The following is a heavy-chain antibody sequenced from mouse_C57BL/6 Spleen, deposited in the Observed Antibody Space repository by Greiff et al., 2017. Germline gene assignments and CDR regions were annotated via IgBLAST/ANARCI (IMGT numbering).Heavy chain of an antibody. J-gene: IGHJ4*01. CDR2: INPNNGGT. D-gene: IGHD3-3*01. CDR1: GYTFTDYN. V-gene: IGHV1-18*01. CDR3: AAGVWAGAMDY. Sequence: EVQLQQSGPELVKPGASVKIPCKASGYTFTDYNMDWVKQSHGKSLEWIGDINPNNGGTIYNQKFKGKATLTVDKSSSTAYMELRSLTSEDTAVYYCAAGVWAGAMDYWGQGTSVTVSS.